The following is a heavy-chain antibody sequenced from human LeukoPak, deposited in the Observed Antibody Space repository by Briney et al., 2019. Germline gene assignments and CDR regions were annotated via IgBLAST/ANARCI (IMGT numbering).Heavy chain of an antibody. J-gene: IGHJ5*02. CDR1: GGSISSGSYH. CDR2: IYTSGST. D-gene: IGHD4-23*01. CDR3: ARDGGSKPDYGGNYWFDP. V-gene: IGHV4-61*02. Sequence: SQTLSLTCTVSGGSISSGSYHWSWIRKPAGKGLEWIGRIYTSGSTNYNPSLKSRVTISVDTSKNQFSLKLSSVTAADTAVYYCARDGGSKPDYGGNYWFDPWGQGTLVTVSS.